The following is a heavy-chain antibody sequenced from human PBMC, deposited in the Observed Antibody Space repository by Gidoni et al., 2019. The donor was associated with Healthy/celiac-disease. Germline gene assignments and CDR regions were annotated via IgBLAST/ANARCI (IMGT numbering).Heavy chain of an antibody. V-gene: IGHV3-23*01. Sequence: EVQLLESGGGLVQPGGSLRLSCAAPGFTFRSYAMSWVRQAPGKGLEWVSAISGSGGSTYYADSVKGRFTISRDNSKNTLYLQMNSLRAEDTAVYYCAKDYEELRNEYFQHWGQGTLVTVSS. CDR1: GFTFRSYA. J-gene: IGHJ1*01. CDR3: AKDYEELRNEYFQH. CDR2: ISGSGGST. D-gene: IGHD1-26*01.